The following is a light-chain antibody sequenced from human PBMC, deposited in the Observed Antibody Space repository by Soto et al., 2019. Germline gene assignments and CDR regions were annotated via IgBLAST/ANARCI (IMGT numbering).Light chain of an antibody. CDR2: AAS. J-gene: IGKJ5*01. V-gene: IGKV1-9*01. Sequence: IPLTQSPSFLSASVGYRFTITCRASQGISGYLAWYQQKPGGAPKLLIYAASTLQIGVPSRFSGRGSGADFTLTISSLQPEDFATYYCQQLNTYPITFGQGTRLEIK. CDR3: QQLNTYPIT. CDR1: QGISGY.